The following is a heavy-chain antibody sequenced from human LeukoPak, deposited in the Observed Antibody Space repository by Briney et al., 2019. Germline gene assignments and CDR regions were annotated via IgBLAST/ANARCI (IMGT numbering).Heavy chain of an antibody. CDR1: GFTFRDSY. CDR3: ARAGGGNMDFQH. D-gene: IGHD4-23*01. Sequence: GGSLRLSCAASGFTFRDSYMSWIRQAPGKGLEWLSYINSVSNIISYADSVKGRFTISRDNAKNSLYLQMHGLRAEGTAVYYCARAGGGNMDFQHWGQGTLVTVSS. V-gene: IGHV3-11*04. CDR2: INSVSNII. J-gene: IGHJ1*01.